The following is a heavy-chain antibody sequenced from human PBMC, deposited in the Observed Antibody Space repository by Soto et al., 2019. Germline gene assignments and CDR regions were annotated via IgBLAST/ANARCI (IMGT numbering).Heavy chain of an antibody. V-gene: IGHV3-23*01. D-gene: IGHD2-2*02. Sequence: EVQLLESGGGLVQPGGSLRLSCAASGFTFSSYAMSWVRQAPGKGLEWVSAISGSGGSTYYADSVKGRFTISRDNSKNTLYLQMNSLRAEDTAVYYCAKVRGQLGVVPAAIRYYFDYWGQGTLVTVSS. CDR1: GFTFSSYA. CDR3: AKVRGQLGVVPAAIRYYFDY. CDR2: ISGSGGST. J-gene: IGHJ4*02.